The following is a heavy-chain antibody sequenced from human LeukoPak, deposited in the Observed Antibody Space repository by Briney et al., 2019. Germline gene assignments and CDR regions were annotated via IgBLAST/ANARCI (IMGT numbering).Heavy chain of an antibody. D-gene: IGHD3-22*01. CDR3: ARDHDPYYYDSSGYVFDI. Sequence: SETLSLTCTVSGGSISSGSYYWSWIRQPAGKGLEWIGRIYTSGSTNYNPSLKSRVTISVDTSKNQFSLKLSSVTAADTAVYYCARDHDPYYYDSSGYVFDIWGQGTMVTVSS. V-gene: IGHV4-61*02. CDR2: IYTSGST. CDR1: GGSISSGSYY. J-gene: IGHJ3*02.